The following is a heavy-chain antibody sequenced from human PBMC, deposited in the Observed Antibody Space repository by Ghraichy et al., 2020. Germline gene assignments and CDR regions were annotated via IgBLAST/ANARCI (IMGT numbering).Heavy chain of an antibody. CDR3: AKLEGSTGYGSLDY. Sequence: GESLNISCAASGFTFSSYAMSWVRQAPGKGLEWVSAISGSGGSTYYADSVKGRFTISRDNSKNTLYLQMNSLRAEDTAVYYCAKLEGSTGYGSLDYWGQGTLVTVSS. CDR1: GFTFSSYA. CDR2: ISGSGGST. V-gene: IGHV3-23*01. D-gene: IGHD3-3*01. J-gene: IGHJ4*02.